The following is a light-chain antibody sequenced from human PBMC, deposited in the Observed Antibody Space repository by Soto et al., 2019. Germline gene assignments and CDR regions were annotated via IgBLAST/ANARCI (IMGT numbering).Light chain of an antibody. V-gene: IGKV4-1*01. CDR3: QQYYGTLPT. Sequence: DIVMTQSPDSLAVSLGERATINCKSSQTVFYSSNNKNYLAWYQQKPGQPPKMLIYWASTRESGVPDRFSGSGSGTDFTLTISSLQAEDVAVYYCQQYYGTLPTFGQGTKVEIK. J-gene: IGKJ1*01. CDR2: WAS. CDR1: QTVFYSSNNKNY.